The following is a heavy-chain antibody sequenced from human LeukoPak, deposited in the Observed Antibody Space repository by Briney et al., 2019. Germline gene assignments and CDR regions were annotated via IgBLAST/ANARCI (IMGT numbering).Heavy chain of an antibody. CDR1: GFTVSSNY. CDR2: IYSGGST. J-gene: IGHJ6*02. D-gene: IGHD6-19*01. V-gene: IGHV3-66*02. CDR3: AGQWLVLDYYYGMDV. Sequence: GGSLRLSCAASGFTVSSNYMSWVRQAPGKGLEWVSVIYSGGSTYYADPVKGRFTISRDNSKNTLYLQMNSLRAEDTAVYYCAGQWLVLDYYYGMDVWGQGTTVTVSS.